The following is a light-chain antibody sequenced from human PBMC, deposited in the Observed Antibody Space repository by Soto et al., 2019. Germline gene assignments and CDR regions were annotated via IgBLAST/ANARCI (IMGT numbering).Light chain of an antibody. CDR1: QSVNSY. CDR2: DAS. Sequence: EIVLTQSPTTLSLSPGERDTLSCRASQSVNSYLAWYQQKPGQAPRLLIYDASNRATGIPARFSGSGSGTDFTLTISSLEPEDFAVYYCQQRSNWPPLTFGGGAKVEMK. CDR3: QQRSNWPPLT. J-gene: IGKJ4*01. V-gene: IGKV3-11*01.